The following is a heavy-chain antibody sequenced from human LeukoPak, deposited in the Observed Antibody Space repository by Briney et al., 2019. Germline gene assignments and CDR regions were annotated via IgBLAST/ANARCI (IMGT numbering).Heavy chain of an antibody. V-gene: IGHV6-1*01. D-gene: IGHD3-22*01. J-gene: IGHJ5*02. CDR3: ARSFDSSGRSLFDP. CDR1: GDSVSSNSAA. CDR2: TYYRSKWYN. Sequence: SQTLSLTCAISGDSVSSNSAAWNWIRQSPSRGLEWLGRTYYRSKWYNDYAVSVKSRITINPDTSKNQFSLQLNSVTPEDTAMYYCARSFDSSGRSLFDPWGREPWSPSPQ.